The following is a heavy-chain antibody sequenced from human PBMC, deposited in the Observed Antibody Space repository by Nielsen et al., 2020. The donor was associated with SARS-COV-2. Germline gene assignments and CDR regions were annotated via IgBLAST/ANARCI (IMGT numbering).Heavy chain of an antibody. CDR1: ASISTYY. D-gene: IGHD3-16*02. J-gene: IGHJ3*02. V-gene: IGHV4-59*08. Sequence: SETLSLTCSASISTYYWSWIRQPPGKPLEWIGHIHYRGSTSYNPSLKSRVTISVDTSKNQFFLTLNSVTAADSAVYYCARQRSMISLGGIIGGAFDIWGQGTMVTVSS. CDR3: ARQRSMISLGGIIGGAFDI. CDR2: IHYRGST.